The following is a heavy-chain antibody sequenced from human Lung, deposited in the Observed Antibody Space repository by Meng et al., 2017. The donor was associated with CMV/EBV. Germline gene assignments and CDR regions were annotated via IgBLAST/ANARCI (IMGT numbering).Heavy chain of an antibody. J-gene: IGHJ4*02. Sequence: GESLKISCAASGFTIGNYWMTWVRQAPGKGLEWVSAISGSGGSTYYADSVKGRFTISRDNSKNTLYLQMNSLRAEDTAVYYCAKGQAGRKQLATGVFDYWGQGXLVTVSS. CDR1: GFTIGNYW. CDR3: AKGQAGRKQLATGVFDY. D-gene: IGHD6-13*01. V-gene: IGHV3-23*01. CDR2: ISGSGGST.